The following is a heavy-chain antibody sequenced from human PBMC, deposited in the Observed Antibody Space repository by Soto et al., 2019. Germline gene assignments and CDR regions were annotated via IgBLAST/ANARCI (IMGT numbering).Heavy chain of an antibody. V-gene: IGHV4-31*03. CDR2: IYASGST. CDR1: GGSICSGDYY. CDR3: ARSGTIFGVVKYYYMDV. Sequence: SETLSLTCTVYGGSICSGDYYWTCVRQQPGQGLEWIGYIYASGSTYYTPSLKSRVTISVDTSKNQFSLKLSSVTAADTAVYYCARSGTIFGVVKYYYMDVWGKGTTVTVSS. D-gene: IGHD3-3*01. J-gene: IGHJ6*03.